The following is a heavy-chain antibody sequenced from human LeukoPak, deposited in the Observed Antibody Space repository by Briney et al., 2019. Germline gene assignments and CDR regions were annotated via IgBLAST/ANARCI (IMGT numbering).Heavy chain of an antibody. V-gene: IGHV3-53*01. CDR1: GFTVTSNY. CDR2: IYSGGST. D-gene: IGHD2-2*01. J-gene: IGHJ6*02. CDR3: ARDEGYCSSTSCQNYYYYGMDV. Sequence: GGSLRLSCAASGFTVTSNYMSWARQAPGKGLEWVSVIYSGGSTYYADSVKGRFTISRDNSKNTLYLQMNSLRAEDTAVYYCARDEGYCSSTSCQNYYYYGMDVWGQGSTVTVSS.